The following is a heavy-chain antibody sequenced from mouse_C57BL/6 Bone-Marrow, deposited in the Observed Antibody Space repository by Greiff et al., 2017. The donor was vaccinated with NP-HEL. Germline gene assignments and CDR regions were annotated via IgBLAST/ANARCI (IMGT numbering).Heavy chain of an antibody. J-gene: IGHJ4*01. CDR2: IYPSDSDT. V-gene: IGHV1-61*01. CDR3: ARDGVYDYGQYYDAMDY. CDR1: GYTFTSYW. D-gene: IGHD2-4*01. Sequence: QVQLQQPGAELVRPGSSVKLSCKASGYTFTSYWMDWVKQRPGQGLEWIGNIYPSDSDTHYNQKFKDKATLSVDKSSSTAYMQLSSLTSEDSAVYYGARDGVYDYGQYYDAMDYWGQGTSVTVSS.